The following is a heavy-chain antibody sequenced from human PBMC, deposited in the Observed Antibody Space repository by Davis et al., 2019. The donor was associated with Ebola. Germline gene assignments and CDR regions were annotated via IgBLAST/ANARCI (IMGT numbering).Heavy chain of an antibody. CDR1: GYTFTGYY. J-gene: IGHJ6*03. D-gene: IGHD2-15*01. CDR2: INPNSGGT. V-gene: IGHV1-2*02. Sequence: ASVKVSCKASGYTFTGYYMHWVRQAPGQGLEWMGWINPNSGGTNYAQKFQGRVTMTRDTSISTAYMELSSLRSEDTAVYYCARDHCSGGSCYSYYYYYMDVWGKGTTVTVSS. CDR3: ARDHCSGGSCYSYYYYYMDV.